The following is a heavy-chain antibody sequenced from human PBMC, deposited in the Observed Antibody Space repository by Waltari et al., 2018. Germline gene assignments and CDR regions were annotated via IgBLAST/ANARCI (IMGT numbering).Heavy chain of an antibody. CDR1: GYTFTGYY. D-gene: IGHD3-3*01. CDR2: INPKSGGT. CDR3: ARTRLEWLLPFDY. J-gene: IGHJ4*02. V-gene: IGHV1-2*06. Sequence: QVQLVQSGAEVKKPGASVKVSCKASGYTFTGYYMHWVRQAPGQGLEWMGRINPKSGGTNYAQKFQGRVTMTRDTSISTAYMELSRLRSDDTAVYYCARTRLEWLLPFDYWGQGTLVTVSS.